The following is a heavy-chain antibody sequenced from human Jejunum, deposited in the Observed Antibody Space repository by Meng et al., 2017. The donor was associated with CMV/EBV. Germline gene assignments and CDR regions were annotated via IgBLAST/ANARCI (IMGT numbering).Heavy chain of an antibody. J-gene: IGHJ6*02. CDR2: IYSGASST. CDR1: YA. CDR3: AKEGIGRAGTGYYYYYGLDV. D-gene: IGHD6-13*01. V-gene: IGHV3-23*03. Sequence: YAMSWVRQAPGKGLVWVSVIYSGASSTYSADSVKGRFTISRDNPKNTMYLQMNSLSAEDTAVYYCAKEGIGRAGTGYYYYYGLDVWGQGTTVTVSS.